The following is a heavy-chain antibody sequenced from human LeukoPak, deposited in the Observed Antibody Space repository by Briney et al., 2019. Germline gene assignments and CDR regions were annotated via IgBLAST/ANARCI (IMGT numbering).Heavy chain of an antibody. CDR2: ISLDGSDK. CDR1: GFTFKSYP. J-gene: IGHJ4*02. V-gene: IGHV3-30*04. CDR3: ARVLGFGSPPAY. D-gene: IGHD3-10*01. Sequence: GGSLRLSCAASGFTFKSYPMHWVRQAPGKGLEWVGLISLDGSDKSYAASVEGRFTISRDNSKNMLYLQMNSLSAEDTAVYYCARVLGFGSPPAYWGQGTLVSVSS.